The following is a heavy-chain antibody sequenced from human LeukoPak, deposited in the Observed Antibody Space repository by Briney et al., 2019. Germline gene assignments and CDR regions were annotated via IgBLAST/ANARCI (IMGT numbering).Heavy chain of an antibody. Sequence: ASVKVSCKASGGTFSSYAISWVRQAPGQGLEWMGGIIPIFGTANYAQKFQSRVTITADESTSTAYMELSSLRSEDTAVYYCARVRDSSGLSWFDPWGQGTLVTVSS. J-gene: IGHJ5*02. CDR2: IIPIFGTA. CDR3: ARVRDSSGLSWFDP. D-gene: IGHD3-22*01. CDR1: GGTFSSYA. V-gene: IGHV1-69*13.